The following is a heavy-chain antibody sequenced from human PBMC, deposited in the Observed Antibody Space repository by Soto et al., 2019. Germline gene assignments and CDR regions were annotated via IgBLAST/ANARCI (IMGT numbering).Heavy chain of an antibody. Sequence: QAQLVESGGGVVQPGRSLRLSCAASGFTFSSYGMHWVRQAPGKGLEWVAVIWYDGSNKYYADSVKGRFTISKDNSKNTLYLQMNSLRAEDTAVYYCARDMGQGYGSTDYWGQGTLVTVSS. CDR1: GFTFSSYG. V-gene: IGHV3-33*01. CDR3: ARDMGQGYGSTDY. D-gene: IGHD5-18*01. J-gene: IGHJ4*02. CDR2: IWYDGSNK.